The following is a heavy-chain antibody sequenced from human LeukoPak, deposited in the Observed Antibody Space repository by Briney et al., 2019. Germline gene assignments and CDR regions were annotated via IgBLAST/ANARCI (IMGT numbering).Heavy chain of an antibody. CDR3: AREGGSYYYYYGMDV. D-gene: IGHD1-26*01. Sequence: SETLSLTCTISGGSISSYYWSWLRQPPGKGLEWIGYIYYSGSTNYNPSLKSRVTISVDTSKNQFSLKLSSVTAADTAVYYCAREGGSYYYYYGMDVWGQGTTVTVSS. CDR1: GGSISSYY. J-gene: IGHJ6*02. CDR2: IYYSGST. V-gene: IGHV4-59*01.